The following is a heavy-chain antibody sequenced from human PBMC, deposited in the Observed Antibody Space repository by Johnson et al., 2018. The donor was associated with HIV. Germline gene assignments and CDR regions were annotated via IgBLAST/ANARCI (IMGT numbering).Heavy chain of an antibody. V-gene: IGHV3-NL1*01. CDR2: IYSGGST. CDR3: ARDRAWNYEGAFDI. J-gene: IGHJ3*02. CDR1: GFTFSSYA. Sequence: QVQLVESGGGVVQPGRSLRLSCAASGFTFSSYAMHWVRQAPGQGLDWVSVIYSGGSTYYADSVKGRCTISRDNSKNTLYLQMNSLRAEDTAVYYCARDRAWNYEGAFDIWGQGTMVTVSS. D-gene: IGHD1-7*01.